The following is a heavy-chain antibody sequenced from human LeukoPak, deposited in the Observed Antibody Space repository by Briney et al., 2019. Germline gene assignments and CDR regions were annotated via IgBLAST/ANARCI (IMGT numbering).Heavy chain of an antibody. V-gene: IGHV3-48*03. CDR1: GFTFSSYE. Sequence: PGGSLRLSCAASGFTFSSYEMTWVRQAPGKGLEWVSNISSSDTTIHYADSVKGRFTISRDNARNSLYLQMNSLRAEDTAVYYCARSRRDNYYYYYGMDVWGPGTTVTVSS. CDR3: ARSRRDNYYYYYGMDV. D-gene: IGHD5-24*01. CDR2: ISSSDTTI. J-gene: IGHJ6*02.